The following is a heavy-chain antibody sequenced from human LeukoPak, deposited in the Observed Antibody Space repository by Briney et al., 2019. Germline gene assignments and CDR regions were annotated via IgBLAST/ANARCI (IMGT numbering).Heavy chain of an antibody. CDR3: AKKMAVAGYYFDY. D-gene: IGHD6-19*01. CDR1: GFTFSSYW. V-gene: IGHV3-30*18. J-gene: IGHJ4*02. CDR2: ISYDGSNK. Sequence: AGGSLRLSCAASGFTFSSYWMSWVRQAPGKGLEWVAVISYDGSNKYYADSVKGRFTISRDNSKNTLYLQMNSLRAEDTAVYYCAKKMAVAGYYFDYWGQGTLVTVSS.